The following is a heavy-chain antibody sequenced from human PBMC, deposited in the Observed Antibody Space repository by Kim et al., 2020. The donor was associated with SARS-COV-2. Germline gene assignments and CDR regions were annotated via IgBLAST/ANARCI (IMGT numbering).Heavy chain of an antibody. CDR3: AIAGDCSGGSCYHWFDP. Sequence: LKSRVTISVDTSKNQFSLKLSSVTAADTAVYYCAIAGDCSGGSCYHWFDPWGQGTLVTVSS. J-gene: IGHJ5*02. V-gene: IGHV4-34*01. D-gene: IGHD2-15*01.